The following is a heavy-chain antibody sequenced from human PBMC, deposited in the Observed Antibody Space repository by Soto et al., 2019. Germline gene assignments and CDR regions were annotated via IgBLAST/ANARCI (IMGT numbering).Heavy chain of an antibody. J-gene: IGHJ6*02. D-gene: IGHD2-21*02. CDR1: GLSLSTTGMG. Sequence: QITLKESGPTLVKPTQTLTLTCTFSGLSLSTTGMGVGWIRQPPGKAPEWLALIYWDGVKRYSPPLKSRITITKDTSKNQVVFTMNQMHPVDTARYYCVPSRCGGDCLQHHSSHSYYGLDVWGQGTTVTVSS. CDR2: IYWDGVK. CDR3: VPSRCGGDCLQHHSSHSYYGLDV. V-gene: IGHV2-5*02.